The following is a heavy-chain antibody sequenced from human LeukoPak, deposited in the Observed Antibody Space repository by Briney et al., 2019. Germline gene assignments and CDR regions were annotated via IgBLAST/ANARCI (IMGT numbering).Heavy chain of an antibody. V-gene: IGHV4-59*08. CDR1: GGSISSYY. D-gene: IGHD6-25*01. Sequence: SETLSLTCTVSGGSISSYYGSWIRQPPGKGLEWIGYIYYSGSTNYNPSLKSRVTISVDTSKNQFSLKLSSVTAADTAVYYCARRGTGAAFDYWGQGTLVTVSS. CDR2: IYYSGST. CDR3: ARRGTGAAFDY. J-gene: IGHJ4*02.